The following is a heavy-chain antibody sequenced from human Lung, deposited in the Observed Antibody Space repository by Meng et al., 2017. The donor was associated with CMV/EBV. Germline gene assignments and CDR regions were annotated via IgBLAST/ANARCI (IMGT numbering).Heavy chain of an antibody. V-gene: IGHV3-21*01. J-gene: IGHJ4*02. CDR1: GFTFSSYT. Sequence: GESXKISGAASGFTFSSYTMDWVRQAPGKGLEWVSSISSSSSHIYYTDSVKGRFTISRDNAENSLYLQMNSLRAEDTAVYYCARDWGPFDFWGQGPLVTVSS. D-gene: IGHD3-16*01. CDR2: ISSSSSHI. CDR3: ARDWGPFDF.